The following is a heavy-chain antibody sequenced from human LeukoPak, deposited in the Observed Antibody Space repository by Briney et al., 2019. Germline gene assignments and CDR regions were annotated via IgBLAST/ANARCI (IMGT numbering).Heavy chain of an antibody. D-gene: IGHD3-22*01. CDR2: ISGSGGST. CDR1: EFTFSSYA. J-gene: IGHJ4*02. V-gene: IGHV3-23*01. CDR3: AKTLIYYDSSGYYFDY. Sequence: GGSLRLSCAASEFTFSSYAMSWVRQAPGKGLEWVSAISGSGGSTYYADSVKGRFTISRDNSKNTLYLQMNSLRAEDTAVYYCAKTLIYYDSSGYYFDYWGQGTLVTVSS.